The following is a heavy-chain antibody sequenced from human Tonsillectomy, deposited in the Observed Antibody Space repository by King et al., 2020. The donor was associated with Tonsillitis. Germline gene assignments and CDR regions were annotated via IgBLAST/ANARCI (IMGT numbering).Heavy chain of an antibody. Sequence: VQLVESGGGVIQPGGSLRLSCAASGFTFDDYAMHWVRQAPGKGLEWVSLISGDGGSTYYADSVKGRFTISRDNSKNSVYLQMNSLRTEDTALYYCANSPGITIFGVLNRDYYMDVWGKGTTVTVSS. CDR2: ISGDGGST. D-gene: IGHD3-3*01. V-gene: IGHV3-43*02. CDR3: ANSPGITIFGVLNRDYYMDV. J-gene: IGHJ6*03. CDR1: GFTFDDYA.